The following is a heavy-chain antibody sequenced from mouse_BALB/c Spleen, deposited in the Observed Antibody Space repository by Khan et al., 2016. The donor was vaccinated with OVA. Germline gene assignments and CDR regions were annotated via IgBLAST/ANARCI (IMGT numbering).Heavy chain of an antibody. CDR2: IRLKSDNYAT. CDR3: ALRDYDGPFAY. V-gene: IGHV6-6*02. CDR1: GFTFSSYW. D-gene: IGHD2-4*01. J-gene: IGHJ3*01. Sequence: EVQLQESGGGLVQPGGSMKLSCVASGFTFSSYWMSWVRQSPEKGLEWVAEIRLKSDNYATHYAESVKGKFTISRDDSKSRLYLQMNSLRAEDTGIYYCALRDYDGPFAYWGQGTLVTVSA.